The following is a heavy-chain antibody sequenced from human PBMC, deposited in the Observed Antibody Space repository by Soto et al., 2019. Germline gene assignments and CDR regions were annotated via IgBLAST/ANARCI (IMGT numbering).Heavy chain of an antibody. CDR1: GGTFSIDT. CDR3: ARLPQKSVYNWNDGGY. D-gene: IGHD1-1*01. Sequence: SPVNLSCKTSGGTFSIDTISCLLHPPEQGLEWMGRIIPILGIANYAQKFQGRVTITADKSTSTAYMELSSLRSEDTAVYYCARLPQKSVYNWNDGGYWGQGTLVSVSS. V-gene: IGHV1-69*02. CDR2: IIPILGIA. J-gene: IGHJ4*02.